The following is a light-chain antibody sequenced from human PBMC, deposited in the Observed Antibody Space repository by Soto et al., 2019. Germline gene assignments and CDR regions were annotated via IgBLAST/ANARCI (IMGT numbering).Light chain of an antibody. CDR1: QSVSSSY. V-gene: IGKV3-20*01. CDR2: DAS. J-gene: IGKJ1*01. CDR3: QQYGNSLTWT. Sequence: EIVLTQSPGTLSLSPGERATLSCRASQSVSSSYLAWYQQKPGQAPRLLIYDASNRATGIPARFSGSGSGTDFTLTISRLEPEDFAVYYCQQYGNSLTWTFGQGTKVDIK.